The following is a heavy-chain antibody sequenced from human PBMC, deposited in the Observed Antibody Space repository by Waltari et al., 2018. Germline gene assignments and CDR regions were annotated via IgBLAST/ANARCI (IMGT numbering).Heavy chain of an antibody. V-gene: IGHV4-59*01. CDR3: ASTYSGYDWGGGAFDI. Sequence: QVQLQESGSGLVKPSETLSLTCTVSGGSISSYYWSWIRQPPGKGLEWIGYIYYSGSTNYNPSLKSRVTISVDTSKNQVSLKLSSVTAADTAVYYCASTYSGYDWGGGAFDIWGQGTMVTVSS. J-gene: IGHJ3*02. D-gene: IGHD5-12*01. CDR2: IYYSGST. CDR1: GGSISSYY.